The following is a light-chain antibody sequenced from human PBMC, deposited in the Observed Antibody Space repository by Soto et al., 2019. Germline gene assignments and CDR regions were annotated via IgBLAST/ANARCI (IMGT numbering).Light chain of an antibody. Sequence: EIVLTQSPATLSLSPGERATLSCRASQSVSRHLAWYQQKPGQAPRLLIYDASNRATGIPDRFSGSGSGTDFTLTISRLEPEDFAVYYCQQYGRSPLTFGGGTKVDIK. CDR3: QQYGRSPLT. CDR1: QSVSRH. CDR2: DAS. J-gene: IGKJ4*01. V-gene: IGKV3-20*01.